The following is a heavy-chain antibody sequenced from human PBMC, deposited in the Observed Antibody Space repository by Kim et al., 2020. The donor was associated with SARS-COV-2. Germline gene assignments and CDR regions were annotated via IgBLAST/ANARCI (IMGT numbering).Heavy chain of an antibody. CDR2: INHSGST. D-gene: IGHD1-26*01. Sequence: SETLSLTCAVYGGSFSGYYWSWIRQPPGKGLEWIGEINHSGSTNYNPSLKSRVTISVDTSKNQFSLKLSSVTAADTAVYYCARAGIVGARTWGQGTLVTVSS. CDR1: GGSFSGYY. J-gene: IGHJ5*02. V-gene: IGHV4-34*01. CDR3: ARAGIVGART.